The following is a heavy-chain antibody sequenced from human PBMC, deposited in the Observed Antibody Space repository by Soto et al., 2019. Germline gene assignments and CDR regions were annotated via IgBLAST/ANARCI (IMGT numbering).Heavy chain of an antibody. CDR3: ARDSGYYGSGSYPNWFDP. CDR2: ISYDGSNK. Sequence: GGSLRLSCAASGFTCSSYAMHWVRQAPGKGLEWVAVISYDGSNKYYADSVKGRFTISRDNSKNTLYLQMNSLRAEDTAVYYCARDSGYYGSGSYPNWFDPWGQGTLVTVSS. CDR1: GFTCSSYA. D-gene: IGHD3-10*01. J-gene: IGHJ5*02. V-gene: IGHV3-30-3*01.